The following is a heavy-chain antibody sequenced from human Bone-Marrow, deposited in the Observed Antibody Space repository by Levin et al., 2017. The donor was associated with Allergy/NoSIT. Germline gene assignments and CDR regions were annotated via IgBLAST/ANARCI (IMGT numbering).Heavy chain of an antibody. J-gene: IGHJ6*02. V-gene: IGHV3-21*01. CDR2: ITRSSDYM. CDR1: GFNFSTYN. D-gene: IGHD4-17*01. Sequence: PGESLKISCAASGFNFSTYNMNWVRQAPGKGLEWVSSITRSSDYMYYADSVKGRFTISRDNAKNSLFLQMNSLRVDDTAVYYCAKDRTYGILWNYGMDVWGQGTTVTVSS. CDR3: AKDRTYGILWNYGMDV.